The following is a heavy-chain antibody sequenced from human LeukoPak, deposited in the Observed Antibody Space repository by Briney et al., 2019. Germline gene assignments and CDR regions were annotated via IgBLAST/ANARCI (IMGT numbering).Heavy chain of an antibody. Sequence: ASVKVSCKASGYTFTSYYMHWVRQAPGQGPEWMAIINPSGGRISYAQKFQGRVTMTRDTSTSTVYMELSSLRSEDTAVYYCARDPRPSYDSSGYYYPDDYWGQGTLVTVSS. D-gene: IGHD3-22*01. CDR2: INPSGGRI. CDR3: ARDPRPSYDSSGYYYPDDY. J-gene: IGHJ4*02. CDR1: GYTFTSYY. V-gene: IGHV1-46*01.